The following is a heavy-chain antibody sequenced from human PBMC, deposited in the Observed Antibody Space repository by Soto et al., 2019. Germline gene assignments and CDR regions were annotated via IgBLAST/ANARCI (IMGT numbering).Heavy chain of an antibody. CDR3: ARASVVPAAIPPARAFDI. D-gene: IGHD2-2*02. CDR1: GGTFSSYA. V-gene: IGHV1-69*06. CDR2: IIPIFGTA. J-gene: IGHJ3*02. Sequence: QVQLVQSGAEVKKPGSSVKVSCKASGGTFSSYAISWVRQAPGQGLEWMGGIIPIFGTANYAQKFQGRVTITADKSKSTAYMELSSLRAEDTAVYYCARASVVPAAIPPARAFDIWGQGTMVTVSS.